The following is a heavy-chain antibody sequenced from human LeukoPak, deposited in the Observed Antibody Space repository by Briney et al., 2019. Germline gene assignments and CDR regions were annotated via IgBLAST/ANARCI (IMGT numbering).Heavy chain of an antibody. J-gene: IGHJ5*02. Sequence: XWXXXXXXPXKGLEWIGYIYYSGSTNYNPSLKSRVTISVDTSKNQFSLKLSSVTAADTAVYYCARHTTMVRGVSPWFDPWGQGTLVTVSS. CDR3: ARHTTMVRGVSPWFDP. V-gene: IGHV4-59*08. CDR1: X. D-gene: IGHD3-10*01. CDR2: IYYSGST.